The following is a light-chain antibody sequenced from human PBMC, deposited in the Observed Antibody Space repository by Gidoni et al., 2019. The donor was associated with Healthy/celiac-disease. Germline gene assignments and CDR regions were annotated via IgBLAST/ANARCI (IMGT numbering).Light chain of an antibody. CDR2: KAS. CDR3: QQYNSYPVT. V-gene: IGKV1-5*03. J-gene: IGKJ2*01. Sequence: DIQMTQSPSTRSASVGDRVTITCRASQSISSWLAWYQQKPGKAPKLLIYKASSLESGVPSRFSGSGSGTEFTLTISSLQPDDFVTYYCQQYNSYPVTFGQGTKLEIK. CDR1: QSISSW.